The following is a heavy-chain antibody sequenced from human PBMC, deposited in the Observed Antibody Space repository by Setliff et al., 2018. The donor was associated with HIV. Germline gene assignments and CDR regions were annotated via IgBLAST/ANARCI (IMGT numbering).Heavy chain of an antibody. CDR1: GGTFSTYA. Sequence: SVKVSCKASGGTFSTYAISWVRQAPGQGLEWMGRIIPVFGTANYAQKFQGRVTITADKSTSTAYMELSSLRSEDTAVYYCARDGDSSGWYGYYYYMDVWGKGPRSPSP. V-gene: IGHV1-69*06. CDR3: ARDGDSSGWYGYYYYMDV. J-gene: IGHJ6*03. D-gene: IGHD6-19*01. CDR2: IIPVFGTA.